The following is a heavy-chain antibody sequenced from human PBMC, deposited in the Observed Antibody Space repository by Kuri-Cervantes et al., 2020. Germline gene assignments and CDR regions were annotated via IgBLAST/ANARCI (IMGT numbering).Heavy chain of an antibody. CDR1: GFTVSSNY. CDR3: ARGDYDFWSGFDY. D-gene: IGHD3-3*01. V-gene: IGHV3-66*01. J-gene: IGHJ4*02. Sequence: GESLKISCAASGFTVSSNYMSWVRQAPGKGLEWVSVIYSGGSTYYADYVKGRFTISRDNSKNTLYLQMNSLRAEDTAVYYCARGDYDFWSGFDYWGQGTLVTVSS. CDR2: IYSGGST.